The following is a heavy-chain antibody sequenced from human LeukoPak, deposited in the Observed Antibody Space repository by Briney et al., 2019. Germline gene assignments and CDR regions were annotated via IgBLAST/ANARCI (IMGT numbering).Heavy chain of an antibody. Sequence: GGSLRLSCAASGFTFSSYWMHWVRQAPGKGLVWVSRINSDGSSTNYADSVKGRFTISRDNAKNTLYQQMNSLRAEDTAVYYCARNADYGDSNPFDYWGQGTLVTVSS. CDR3: ARNADYGDSNPFDY. CDR2: INSDGSST. V-gene: IGHV3-74*01. J-gene: IGHJ4*02. CDR1: GFTFSSYW. D-gene: IGHD4-17*01.